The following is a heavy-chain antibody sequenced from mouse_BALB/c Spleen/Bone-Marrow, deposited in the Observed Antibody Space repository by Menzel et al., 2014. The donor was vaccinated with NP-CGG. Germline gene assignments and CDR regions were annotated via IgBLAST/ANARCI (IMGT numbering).Heavy chain of an antibody. CDR2: IRNKANGYTT. J-gene: IGHJ3*01. V-gene: IGHV7-3*02. Sequence: DVMLVESGGGLVQPGGSLRLSCATSGFTFTDYYMSWVRQPPGKALEWLGFIRNKANGYTTEYSASVKGRFTISRGNSQSILYLQMNTLRAEDSATYYCARGAYGNYFAWFAYWGQGTLVTVSA. CDR3: ARGAYGNYFAWFAY. D-gene: IGHD2-1*01. CDR1: GFTFTDYY.